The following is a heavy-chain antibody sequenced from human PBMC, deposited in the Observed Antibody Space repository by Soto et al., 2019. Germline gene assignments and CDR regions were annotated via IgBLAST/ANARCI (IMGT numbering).Heavy chain of an antibody. CDR1: GFTFSSYP. CDR2: ISGSGGST. CDR3: SNGHTPISAGEYY. Sequence: EVQLLESGGGLVQPGGSLRLSCAASGFTFSSYPMSWVRQAPGKGLEWVSAISGSGGSTYYADAVKGRFTISRDNSKNTLYLQMNSMRAEDTAVYYCSNGHTPISAGEYYWGQGTLGPVSS. J-gene: IGHJ4*02. D-gene: IGHD3-16*01. V-gene: IGHV3-23*01.